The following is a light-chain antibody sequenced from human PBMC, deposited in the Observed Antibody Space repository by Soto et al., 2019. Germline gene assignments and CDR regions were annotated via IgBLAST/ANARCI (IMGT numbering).Light chain of an antibody. J-gene: IGLJ3*02. CDR2: EAT. CDR3: SSYTAWATWV. V-gene: IGLV2-14*01. CDR1: GSDIGGYNY. Sequence: QSALTQPASVSGSPGQSITISCTGTGSDIGGYNYVSWYQQRPGKAPQLMIYEATDRPSGVSNRFSGSKSGNTASLTISGLQAEDEADYYCSSYTAWATWVFGGGTKLTVL.